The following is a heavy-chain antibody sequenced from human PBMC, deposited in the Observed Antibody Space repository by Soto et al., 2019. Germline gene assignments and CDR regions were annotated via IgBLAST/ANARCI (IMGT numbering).Heavy chain of an antibody. D-gene: IGHD3-16*01. CDR3: ARAPFGNWFDP. V-gene: IGHV4-30-2*01. CDR1: GGSISSGGYS. CDR2: IYHSGST. J-gene: IGHJ5*02. Sequence: QLQLQESGSGLVKPSQTLSLTCAVSGGSISSGGYSWSWIRQPPGKGLEWIGYIYHSGSTYYNPSLSGRVTISVDRAKNQFSLKLSSVTAADTAVYYCARAPFGNWFDPWGQGTLVTVSS.